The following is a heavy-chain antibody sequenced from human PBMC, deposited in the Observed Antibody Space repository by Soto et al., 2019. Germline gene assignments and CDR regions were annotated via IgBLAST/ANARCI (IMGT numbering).Heavy chain of an antibody. CDR2: MNPNSGNT. J-gene: IGHJ6*03. CDR3: ARSGYSYGFVYMDV. V-gene: IGHV1-8*01. CDR1: GYTFTSYD. Sequence: ASVKVSCKASGYTFTSYDMNWVRQATGQGLEWMGWMNPNSGNTGYAQKFQGRVTMTRNTSINTAYMELSSLRSDDTAVYYCARSGYSYGFVYMDVWAKGTTVTVSS. D-gene: IGHD5-18*01.